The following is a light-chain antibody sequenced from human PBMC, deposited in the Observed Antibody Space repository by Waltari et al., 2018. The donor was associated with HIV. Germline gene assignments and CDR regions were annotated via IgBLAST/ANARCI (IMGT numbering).Light chain of an antibody. CDR3: AAWDDSANGPV. Sequence: QSVLTQPPSASGTPGQRVPTSWFGRIHNIGSNTVNWYQHLPGTAPKLLIYRNDQRPSGVPDRISASKSGTSASLGISGLQSEDEADYYCAAWDDSANGPVFGGGTKLSVL. J-gene: IGLJ3*02. CDR2: RND. CDR1: IHNIGSNT. V-gene: IGLV1-44*01.